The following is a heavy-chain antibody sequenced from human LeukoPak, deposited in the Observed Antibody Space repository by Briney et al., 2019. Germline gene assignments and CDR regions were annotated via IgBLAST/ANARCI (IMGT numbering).Heavy chain of an antibody. CDR1: GYTFTVYY. J-gene: IGHJ4*02. CDR3: ARVGGATTTPFDY. CDR2: ITPNSGVT. D-gene: IGHD1-26*01. V-gene: IGHV1-2*06. Sequence: ASVKVSPKASGYTFTVYYMHWVRQAPGQGLEWMGRITPNSGVTTCAQKFQGRVTMTRDTSISTADMELSRLRSDDTAVYYCARVGGATTTPFDYWGQGTLVTVSS.